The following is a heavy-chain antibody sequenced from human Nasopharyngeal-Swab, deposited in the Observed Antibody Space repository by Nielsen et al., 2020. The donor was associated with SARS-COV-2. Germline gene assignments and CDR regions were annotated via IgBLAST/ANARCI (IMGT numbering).Heavy chain of an antibody. J-gene: IGHJ4*02. Sequence: WIRQPPGKGLEYVSAISSNGGSTCYANSVKGRFTISRDNSKNTLYLQMGSLRAEDMAVYYCARAGYSSGWDYWGQGTLVPSPQ. CDR2: ISSNGGST. D-gene: IGHD6-19*01. CDR3: ARAGYSSGWDY. V-gene: IGHV3-64*01.